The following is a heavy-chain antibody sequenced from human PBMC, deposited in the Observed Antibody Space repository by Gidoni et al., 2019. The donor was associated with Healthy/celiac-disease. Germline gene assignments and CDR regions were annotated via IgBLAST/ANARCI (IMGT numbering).Heavy chain of an antibody. V-gene: IGHV1-18*01. J-gene: IGHJ1*01. CDR2: ISAYNGNT. D-gene: IGHD6-13*01. CDR3: ARAPRYSSSWYPEYFQH. Sequence: QVQLVQSGAEVKKPGASVKVSCKASGYTFTSYGISWVRQAHGQGLEWMGWISAYNGNTNDAQKLQGRVTMTTDTSTSTAYMELRSLRSDDTAVYYCARAPRYSSSWYPEYFQHWGQGTLVTVSS. CDR1: GYTFTSYG.